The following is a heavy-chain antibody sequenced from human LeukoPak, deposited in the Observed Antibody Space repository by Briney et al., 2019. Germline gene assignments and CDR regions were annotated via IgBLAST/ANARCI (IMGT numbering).Heavy chain of an antibody. CDR2: IYPGDSDT. J-gene: IGHJ3*02. CDR3: ATQYGSGYYSHDAFDI. CDR1: GYSFTSYW. V-gene: IGHV5-51*01. D-gene: IGHD3-22*01. Sequence: GESLKISCKGSGYSFTSYWIGWVRQMPGKGLEWMGIIYPGDSDTRYSPSFQGQVTISADKSISTAYLQWSSLKASDTAMYYCATQYGSGYYSHDAFDIWGQGTMVTVSS.